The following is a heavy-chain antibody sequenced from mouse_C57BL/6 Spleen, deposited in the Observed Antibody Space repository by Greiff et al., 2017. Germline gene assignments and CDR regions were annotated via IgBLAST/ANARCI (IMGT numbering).Heavy chain of an antibody. CDR1: GYAFSSSW. CDR3: ARRGYSNYVRGYYFDY. Sequence: VQLQQSGPELVKPGASVKISCKASGYAFSSSWMNWVKQRPGKGLEWIGRIYPGDGDTNYNGQFKGKATLTADKSSSTAYMQLSSLTSEDSAVYFCARRGYSNYVRGYYFDYWGQGTTLTVSS. D-gene: IGHD2-5*01. J-gene: IGHJ2*01. CDR2: IYPGDGDT. V-gene: IGHV1-82*01.